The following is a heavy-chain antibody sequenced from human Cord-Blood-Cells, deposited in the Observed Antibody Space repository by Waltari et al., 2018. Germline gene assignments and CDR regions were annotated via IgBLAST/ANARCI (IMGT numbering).Heavy chain of an antibody. Sequence: QVQLVQSGAEVKKPGASVQVSCKASGYTFTGSYMHWVRPAPGQGLEWMGWINPNSGGTNYAQKFQGWVTMTRDTSISTAYMELSRLRSDDTAVYYCARNAGIAVAYFDYWGQGTLVTVSS. J-gene: IGHJ4*02. CDR1: GYTFTGSY. D-gene: IGHD6-19*01. V-gene: IGHV1-2*04. CDR3: ARNAGIAVAYFDY. CDR2: INPNSGGT.